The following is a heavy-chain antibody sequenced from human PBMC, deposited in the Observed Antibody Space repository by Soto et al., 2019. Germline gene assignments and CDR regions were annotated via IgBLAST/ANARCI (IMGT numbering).Heavy chain of an antibody. Sequence: EVQLVESGGGLVRPGGSLTLSCAASGHTISGYWRHWVRQAPGEGLVWVSRIRSDGHDTTYADSAKGRFTISRDNVKNTLYLQMYSLRTEVTAVYYCVRGGQFYSVPLDYWGQGTLVTVSS. D-gene: IGHD4-4*01. J-gene: IGHJ4*02. CDR3: VRGGQFYSVPLDY. CDR2: IRSDGHDT. CDR1: GHTISGYW. V-gene: IGHV3-74*01.